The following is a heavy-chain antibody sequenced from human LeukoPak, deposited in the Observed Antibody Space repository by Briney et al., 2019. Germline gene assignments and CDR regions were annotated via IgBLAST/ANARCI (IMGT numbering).Heavy chain of an antibody. D-gene: IGHD6-19*01. V-gene: IGHV3-30*02. CDR1: RFTFSSYG. CDR3: AKNRDSSDYPRDFDY. CDR2: IRHDGSYQ. J-gene: IGHJ4*02. Sequence: PGGSLRFSCAASRFTFSSYGMHWVRQTPGKGLEWVAFIRHDGSYQQYADSVKGRFTVSRDNSKDTVYLQMNSLRTEDTAVYYCAKNRDSSDYPRDFDYWGQGTLVTVSS.